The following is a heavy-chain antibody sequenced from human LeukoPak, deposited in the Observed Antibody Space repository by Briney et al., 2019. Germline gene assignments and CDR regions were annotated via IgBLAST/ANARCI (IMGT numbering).Heavy chain of an antibody. V-gene: IGHV4-39*01. CDR3: ARGGVTVTDVFDY. CDR1: GGSISSSSYY. CDR2: IYYSGST. J-gene: IGHJ4*02. Sequence: SETLSLTCTVSGGSISSSSYYWGWIRQPPGKGLEWIGSIYYSGSTYYNPSLKSRVTISVDTSKNQFSLKLSSVTAADTAVYYCARGGVTVTDVFDYWGQGTLVTVSS. D-gene: IGHD4-17*01.